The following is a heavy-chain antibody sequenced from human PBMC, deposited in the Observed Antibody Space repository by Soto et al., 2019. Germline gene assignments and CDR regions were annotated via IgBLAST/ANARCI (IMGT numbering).Heavy chain of an antibody. J-gene: IGHJ4*02. Sequence: EVQLLESGGGLVQPGGSLRLSCAASGFTFSSYAMSWVRQAPGKGLEWVSAISGSGGSTYYADSVKGRFTISRDNSKNTPYLQMNSLRAEDTAVYYCAKKNRPWNYFDYWGQGTLVTVSS. CDR1: GFTFSSYA. CDR2: ISGSGGST. CDR3: AKKNRPWNYFDY. D-gene: IGHD1-1*01. V-gene: IGHV3-23*01.